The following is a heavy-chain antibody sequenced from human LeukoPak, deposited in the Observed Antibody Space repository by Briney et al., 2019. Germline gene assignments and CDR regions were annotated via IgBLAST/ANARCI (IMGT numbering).Heavy chain of an antibody. CDR2: VYYIGTT. CDR3: ARNTSSSPWFDP. J-gene: IGHJ5*02. V-gene: IGHV4-61*01. CDR1: GGSVKSPSSY. D-gene: IGHD6-6*01. Sequence: SETLSLTCTVSGGSVKSPSSYWSWIRQPPGKGLEWIGNVYYIGTTTYNSSLKGRVSISVDTSKNQFSLEVPSVIPEDTAVYYCARNTSSSPWFDPWGQGTLVTMSS.